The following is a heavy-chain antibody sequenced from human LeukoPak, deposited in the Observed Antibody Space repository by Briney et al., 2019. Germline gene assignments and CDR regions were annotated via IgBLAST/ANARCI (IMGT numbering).Heavy chain of an antibody. J-gene: IGHJ4*02. V-gene: IGHV1-69*13. D-gene: IGHD6-6*01. CDR1: GGTFSSYA. CDR2: IIPIFGTA. CDR3: ARELRDSSSSGLV. Sequence: GASVKVSCKASGGTFSSYAISWVRQAPGQGLEWMGGIIPIFGTANYAQKFQGRVTITADESTSTAYMELSRLRSDDTAVYYCARELRDSSSSGLVWGQGTLVTVPS.